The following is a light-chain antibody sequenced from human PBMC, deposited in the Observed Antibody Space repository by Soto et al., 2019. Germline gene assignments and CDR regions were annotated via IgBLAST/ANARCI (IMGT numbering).Light chain of an antibody. Sequence: ELVMTQSPATLSVSPGERATLSCRASQSARGNVAGSQQTPGQAPRLLIEGAFQRATGIQDRVSGSGSGTDFTLTISRMEPEDCAVYCCQQYGSSPRTFGQGTKVDIK. CDR2: GAF. J-gene: IGKJ1*01. CDR3: QQYGSSPRT. V-gene: IGKV3-20*01. CDR1: QSARGN.